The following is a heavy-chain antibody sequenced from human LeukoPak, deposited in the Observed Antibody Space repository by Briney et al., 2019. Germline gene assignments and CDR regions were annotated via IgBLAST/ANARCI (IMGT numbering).Heavy chain of an antibody. D-gene: IGHD1-26*01. V-gene: IGHV3-48*01. CDR3: ARDFSGRYSVDY. Sequence: GGSLRLSCAASGFTFSSYAMSWVRQAPGKGLEWVSYISSSGSTIYYADSVKGRFTISRDNSKNTLYVEMNSLRAEDTAVYYCARDFSGRYSVDYWGQGTLVTVSS. CDR2: ISSSGSTI. J-gene: IGHJ4*02. CDR1: GFTFSSYA.